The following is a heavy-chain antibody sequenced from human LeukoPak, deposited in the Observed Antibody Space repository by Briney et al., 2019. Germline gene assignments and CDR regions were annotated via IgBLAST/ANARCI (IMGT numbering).Heavy chain of an antibody. Sequence: GGSLRLSCAASGFTFSSYAMHWVRQAPGKGLEWVAVISYDGSNKYYADSVKGRFTISRDNSKNTLYLQMNSLRAEDTAVYYCARDRVPWGSEYYFDYWGQGTLVTVSS. J-gene: IGHJ4*02. CDR1: GFTFSSYA. V-gene: IGHV3-30-3*01. CDR2: ISYDGSNK. D-gene: IGHD3-16*01. CDR3: ARDRVPWGSEYYFDY.